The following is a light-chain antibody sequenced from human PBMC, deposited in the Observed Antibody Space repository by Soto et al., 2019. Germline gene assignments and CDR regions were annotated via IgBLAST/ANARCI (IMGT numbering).Light chain of an antibody. J-gene: IGLJ2*01. V-gene: IGLV2-8*01. CDR3: SSYAAGNNSYVV. CDR2: EVT. CDR1: SSDVGGYNY. Sequence: QSALTQPASASGSPGQSVTISCTGTSSDVGGYNYVSWYQQYPGRAPKLMIYEVTKRPSGVPDRFSGSKSGNTASLTISGVQAEDEAAYYYSSYAAGNNSYVVFGGGTKLTVL.